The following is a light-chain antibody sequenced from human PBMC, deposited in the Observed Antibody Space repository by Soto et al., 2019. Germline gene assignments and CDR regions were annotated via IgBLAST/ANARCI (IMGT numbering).Light chain of an antibody. Sequence: LVLTQSPSASASLGASVKLTCTLSSGHSSYDIAWHQQQPEKGPRYLMKLNSDGSHSKGDGIPDRFSGSSSGAERYLTISSLQSEDEADYYCQTWGTGIVVFGGGTKLTVL. CDR3: QTWGTGIVV. J-gene: IGLJ2*01. CDR1: SGHSSYD. V-gene: IGLV4-69*01. CDR2: LNSDGSH.